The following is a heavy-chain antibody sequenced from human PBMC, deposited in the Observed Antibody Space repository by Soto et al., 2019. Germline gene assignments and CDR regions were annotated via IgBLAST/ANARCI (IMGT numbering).Heavy chain of an antibody. V-gene: IGHV3-30*18. Sequence: GGSLRLSCASSGFHFSSYGVHWVRQAPGKGLEWVASVSYDGSNKHYADSVKGRFTISRDNSRNTLDLQMNSLRAEDTAVYYCAKDTYYYDRSGYYTYDHWGQGTQVTVSS. D-gene: IGHD3-22*01. CDR1: GFHFSSYG. CDR3: AKDTYYYDRSGYYTYDH. CDR2: VSYDGSNK. J-gene: IGHJ4*02.